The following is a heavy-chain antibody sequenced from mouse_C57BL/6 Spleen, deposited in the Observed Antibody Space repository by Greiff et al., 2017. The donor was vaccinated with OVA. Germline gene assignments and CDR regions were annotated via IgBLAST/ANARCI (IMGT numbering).Heavy chain of an antibody. J-gene: IGHJ1*03. CDR2: IHPNSGST. V-gene: IGHV1-64*01. Sequence: QVQLKQPGAELVKPGASVKLSCKASGYTFTSYWMHWVKQRPGQGLEWIGMIHPNSGSTNYNEKFKSKATLTVDKSSSTAYMQLSSLTSEDSAVYYCARDGSSYVGYLDVWGTGTTVTVSS. CDR1: GYTFTSYW. D-gene: IGHD1-1*01. CDR3: ARDGSSYVGYLDV.